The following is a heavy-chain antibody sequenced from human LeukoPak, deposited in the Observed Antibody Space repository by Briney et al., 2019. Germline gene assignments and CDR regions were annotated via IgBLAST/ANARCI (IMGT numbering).Heavy chain of an antibody. CDR2: ISSSSSTI. D-gene: IGHD1-14*01. Sequence: TGGSLRLSCAASGFTFSSYSMNRVRQAPGKGLEWVSYISSSSSTIYYADSVKGRFTISRDNAKNSLYLQMNSLRAEDTAVYYCAVARTYYYYYMDVWGKGTTVTVSS. J-gene: IGHJ6*03. CDR3: AVARTYYYYYMDV. V-gene: IGHV3-48*01. CDR1: GFTFSSYS.